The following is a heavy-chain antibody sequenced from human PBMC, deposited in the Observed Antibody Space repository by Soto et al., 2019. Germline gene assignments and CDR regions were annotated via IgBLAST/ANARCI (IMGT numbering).Heavy chain of an antibody. D-gene: IGHD5-18*01. CDR2: IDPSDSYT. CDR1: GYSFTSYW. V-gene: IGHV5-10-1*01. CDR3: ARHSDVSDDYGDY. J-gene: IGHJ4*02. Sequence: GESLKISCQGSGYSFTSYWISWVRQMPGKGLEWMGRIDPSDSYTNYSPSFQGHVTISADKSISTAYLQWSSLKASDTAMYYCARHSDVSDDYGDYWGQGTLVTVSS.